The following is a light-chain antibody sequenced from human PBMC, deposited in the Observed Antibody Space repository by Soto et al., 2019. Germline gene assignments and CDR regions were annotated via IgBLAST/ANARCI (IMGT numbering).Light chain of an antibody. V-gene: IGKV3-20*01. CDR1: QSVISGY. CDR2: GAS. CDR3: QQYGSSPMYT. Sequence: EVVLTQSPGTLSLSPGERATLSCRASQSVISGYLAWYQQKPGQAPRLLIYGASRRATGVPDRFSGSGSGTDFTLTISRLEPEDFAVYSCQQYGSSPMYTFGQGTKLEI. J-gene: IGKJ2*01.